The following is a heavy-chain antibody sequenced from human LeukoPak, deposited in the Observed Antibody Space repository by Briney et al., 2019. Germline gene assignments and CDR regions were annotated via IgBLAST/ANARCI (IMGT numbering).Heavy chain of an antibody. CDR3: AKTSLSDPSGHYYYMDV. CDR2: IRFDGTSE. CDR1: GFAFSSYE. V-gene: IGHV3-30*02. D-gene: IGHD3-3*01. J-gene: IGHJ6*03. Sequence: PGGSLRLSCAASGFAFSSYEMNWVRQAPGKGLEWVAFIRFDGTSEFYADSVKARFTISRDNSQNTVSLQLNNLRIEDTAPYYCAKTSLSDPSGHYYYMDVWGKGTTVTVSS.